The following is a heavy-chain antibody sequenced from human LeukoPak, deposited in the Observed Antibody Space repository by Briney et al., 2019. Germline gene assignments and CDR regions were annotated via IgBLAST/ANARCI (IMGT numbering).Heavy chain of an antibody. CDR3: AKARYFDWLYGWFDP. CDR2: ISGSGGST. D-gene: IGHD3-9*01. J-gene: IGHJ5*02. V-gene: IGHV3-23*01. CDR1: GFTFSSYA. Sequence: GGSLRLSCAASGFTFSSYAMSWVRQAPEKGLEWVSAISGSGGSTYYADSVKGRFTISRDNSKNTLYLQMNSLRAEDTAVYYCAKARYFDWLYGWFDPWGQGTLVTVSS.